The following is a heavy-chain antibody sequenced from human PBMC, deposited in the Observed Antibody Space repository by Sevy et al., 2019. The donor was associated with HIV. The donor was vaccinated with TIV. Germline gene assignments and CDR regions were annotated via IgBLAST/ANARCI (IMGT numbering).Heavy chain of an antibody. Sequence: PAASLKVSCKASGYTFTDYFMHWVRQAPGQGLEWMGWINPNSGDTKYAQKFQGRVTVTRDTSIRTAYMELSSLRFDDTAVYYCASPGGYRYGCLLDNWGQGTLVTVSS. CDR2: INPNSGDT. CDR3: ASPGGYRYGCLLDN. D-gene: IGHD5-18*01. CDR1: GYTFTDYF. V-gene: IGHV1-2*02. J-gene: IGHJ4*02.